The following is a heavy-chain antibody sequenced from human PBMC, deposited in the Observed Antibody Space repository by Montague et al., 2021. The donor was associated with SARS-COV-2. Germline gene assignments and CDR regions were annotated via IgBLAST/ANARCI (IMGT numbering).Heavy chain of an antibody. J-gene: IGHJ4*02. CDR3: ARDRGEYSGSPHYYFDY. V-gene: IGHV3-30-3*01. Sequence: FLRLSCAVSGFTFSSYAFHWVRQAPGKGLDWVAVTSYDGTNKYYADSVKGRFTISRDNSKNTLYLQMNSLRPDDSAMYYCARDRGEYSGSPHYYFDYWGQGTLVTVSS. CDR1: GFTFSSYA. CDR2: TSYDGTNK. D-gene: IGHD1-26*01.